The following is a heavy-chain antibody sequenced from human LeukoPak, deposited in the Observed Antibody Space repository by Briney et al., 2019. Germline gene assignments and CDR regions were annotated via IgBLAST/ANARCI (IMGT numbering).Heavy chain of an antibody. J-gene: IGHJ4*02. CDR3: ARLTWVLVGN. CDR2: IKQDGSEK. D-gene: IGHD1-1*01. Sequence: SGGSLRLSCAASGFTFSNFWMSWVRQAPGKGLEWVANIKQDGSEKYYVDSLKGRFTISRHNAKNSLYLQMNSLRAEDTAVYFCARLTWVLVGNWGQGTLVTVSS. CDR1: GFTFSNFW. V-gene: IGHV3-7*01.